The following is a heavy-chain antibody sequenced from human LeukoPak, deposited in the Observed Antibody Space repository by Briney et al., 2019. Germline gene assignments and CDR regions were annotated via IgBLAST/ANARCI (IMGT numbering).Heavy chain of an antibody. CDR3: AKVSVGAITIFGVERRTLDYFDY. CDR2: IYYSGST. D-gene: IGHD3-3*01. J-gene: IGHJ4*02. Sequence: PSETLSLTCTVSGGSISSSSYYWGWIRQPPGKGLEWIGSIYYSGSTYYSPSLKSRVTISVDTSKNQFSLKLSSVTAADTAVYYCAKVSVGAITIFGVERRTLDYFDYWGQGTLVTVSS. CDR1: GGSISSSSYY. V-gene: IGHV4-39*01.